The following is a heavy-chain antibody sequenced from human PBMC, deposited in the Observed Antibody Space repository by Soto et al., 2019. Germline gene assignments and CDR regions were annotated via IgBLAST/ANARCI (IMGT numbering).Heavy chain of an antibody. Sequence: GGSLRLSCAASGFTFSYYGMHWVRQAPGKGLEWVAVIWYDGSNIYYADSVKGRFTISRDNSKNTLSLQMNSLRAEDTAVYYCARGIDYGDYAIDYWGQGTLVTVSS. CDR3: ARGIDYGDYAIDY. CDR2: IWYDGSNI. J-gene: IGHJ4*02. D-gene: IGHD4-17*01. V-gene: IGHV3-33*01. CDR1: GFTFSYYG.